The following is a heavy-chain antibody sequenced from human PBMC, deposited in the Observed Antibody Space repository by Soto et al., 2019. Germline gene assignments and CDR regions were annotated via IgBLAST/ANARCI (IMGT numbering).Heavy chain of an antibody. Sequence: ASVKVSCKASGYTFTGYYMHWVRQAPGQGLEWMGWINPNSDGTNYAQKFQGWVTMTRDTSISTAHMELSRLRSDDTAVYYCARAAGGLIEYSSSSGSRDAFDIWGQGTMVTVSS. J-gene: IGHJ3*02. V-gene: IGHV1-2*04. D-gene: IGHD6-6*01. CDR3: ARAAGGLIEYSSSSGSRDAFDI. CDR2: INPNSDGT. CDR1: GYTFTGYY.